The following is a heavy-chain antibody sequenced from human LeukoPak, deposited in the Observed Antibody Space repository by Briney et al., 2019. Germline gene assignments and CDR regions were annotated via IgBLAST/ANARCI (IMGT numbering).Heavy chain of an antibody. J-gene: IGHJ3*02. CDR2: IIPIFGTA. CDR1: GGTFSSYA. V-gene: IGHV1-69*13. CDR3: ASKTEGVSGSYGEESAFDI. Sequence: GASVKVSCKASGGTFSSYAISWVRQAPGQGLEWMGGIIPIFGTANCAQKFQGRVTITADESTSTAYMELSSLRSEDTAVYYCASKTEGVSGSYGEESAFDIWGQGTMVTVSS. D-gene: IGHD1-26*01.